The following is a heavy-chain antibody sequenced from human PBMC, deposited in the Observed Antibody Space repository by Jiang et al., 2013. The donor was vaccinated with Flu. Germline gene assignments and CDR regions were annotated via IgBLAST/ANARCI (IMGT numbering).Heavy chain of an antibody. D-gene: IGHD3-22*01. Sequence: SLRLSCAASGFTFSSYGMHWVRQAPGKGLEWVAVIWYDGSNKYYADSVKGRFTISRDNSKNTLYLQMNSLRAEDTAVYYCASHYYDSSGYALDYWGQGTLVTVSS. V-gene: IGHV3-33*08. CDR1: GFTFSSYG. CDR3: ASHYYDSSGYALDY. J-gene: IGHJ4*02. CDR2: IWYDGSNK.